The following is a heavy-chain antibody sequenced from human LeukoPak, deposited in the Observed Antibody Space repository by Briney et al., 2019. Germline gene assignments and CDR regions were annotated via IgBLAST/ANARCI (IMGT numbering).Heavy chain of an antibody. CDR2: ISSSSSYI. CDR3: ATGPQWFGELFCDY. CDR1: GFTFSSYS. D-gene: IGHD3-10*01. V-gene: IGHV3-21*01. Sequence: GGSLRLSCAASGFTFSSYSMNWVRQAPGKGLEWVSSISSSSSYIYYADSVKGRFTISRDNAKNSLYLQMNSLRAEDTAVYYCATGPQWFGELFCDYWGQGTLVSVSS. J-gene: IGHJ4*02.